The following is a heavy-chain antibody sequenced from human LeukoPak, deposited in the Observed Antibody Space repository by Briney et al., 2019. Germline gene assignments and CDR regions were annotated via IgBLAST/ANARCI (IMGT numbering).Heavy chain of an antibody. D-gene: IGHD1-26*01. CDR1: GFSFRNYA. CDR3: TRDGGSFCDFDY. J-gene: IGHJ4*02. V-gene: IGHV3-64*02. CDR2: MNTDGRIT. Sequence: PGGSLRLSCVASGFSFRNYAIHWVRQAPGKGLEYVSVMNTDGRITYYADSVKGRFTISRDNSKNTVYLQMGSLRGEDMAVYYCTRDGGSFCDFDYWGQGALVTVSS.